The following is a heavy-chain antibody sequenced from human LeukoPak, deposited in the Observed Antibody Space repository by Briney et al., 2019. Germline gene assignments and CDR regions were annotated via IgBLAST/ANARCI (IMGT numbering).Heavy chain of an antibody. Sequence: ASVKVSCKASGYTFTNYGISWVRQAPGQGLEWMGWISAYNGNTNYAQKLQGRVTMTTDTSTSTAYMELRSLRSDDTAVYYCAREYPGRIAVAGPYDAFDIWGQGTMVTVSS. V-gene: IGHV1-18*01. CDR3: AREYPGRIAVAGPYDAFDI. CDR1: GYTFTNYG. D-gene: IGHD6-19*01. CDR2: ISAYNGNT. J-gene: IGHJ3*02.